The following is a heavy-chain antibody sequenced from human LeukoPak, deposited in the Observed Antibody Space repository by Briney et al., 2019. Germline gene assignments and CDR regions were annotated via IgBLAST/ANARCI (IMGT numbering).Heavy chain of an antibody. CDR1: GFTFSSYW. Sequence: GGSLRLSCAASGFTFSSYWMSWVRQAPGKGLEWVSSISSSSSYIYYADSVKGRFTISRDNAKNSLYLQMNSLRAEDTAVYYCARARFSCTNGVCYKKGFDYWGQGTLVTVSS. J-gene: IGHJ4*02. V-gene: IGHV3-21*01. CDR2: ISSSSSYI. D-gene: IGHD2-8*01. CDR3: ARARFSCTNGVCYKKGFDY.